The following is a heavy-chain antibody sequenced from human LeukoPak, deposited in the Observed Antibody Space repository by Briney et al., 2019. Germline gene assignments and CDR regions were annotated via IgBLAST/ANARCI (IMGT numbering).Heavy chain of an antibody. CDR1: GGSFSGYY. CDR3: ARPVLGYGSGFGY. V-gene: IGHV4-34*01. CDR2: INHSGST. D-gene: IGHD6-19*01. Sequence: SETLSLTCAVYGGSFSGYYWSWIRQPPGKGLEWIGEINHSGSTNYNPSLKSRVTISVDTSKNQFSLKLSSVTAADTAVYYCARPVLGYGSGFGYWGQGTLVTVSS. J-gene: IGHJ4*02.